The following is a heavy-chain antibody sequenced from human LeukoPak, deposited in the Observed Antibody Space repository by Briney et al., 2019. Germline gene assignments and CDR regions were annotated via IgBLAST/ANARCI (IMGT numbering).Heavy chain of an antibody. Sequence: GGSLRLSCAASGFTFSSYAMSWVRQAPGKGLEWVSAISGSGGSTYYADSVKGRFTISRDNSKNTLYLQMNSLRAEDTAVYYCAKSDYDSSGYYYFEYRGQGTLVTVSS. CDR2: ISGSGGST. CDR3: AKSDYDSSGYYYFEY. CDR1: GFTFSSYA. D-gene: IGHD3-22*01. V-gene: IGHV3-23*01. J-gene: IGHJ4*02.